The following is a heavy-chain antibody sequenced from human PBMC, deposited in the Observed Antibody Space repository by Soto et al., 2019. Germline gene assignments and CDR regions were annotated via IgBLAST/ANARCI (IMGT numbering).Heavy chain of an antibody. J-gene: IGHJ3*02. Sequence: ASVKVSCKASGYTFTSYGISWVRQAPGQGLEWMGWISAYNGNTNYAQKLQGRVTMTTDTSTSTAYMELRSLRSDDTAVYYCARFSLGGGWGDAFDIWGQGTMVTVSS. CDR1: GYTFTSYG. CDR2: ISAYNGNT. V-gene: IGHV1-18*01. CDR3: ARFSLGGGWGDAFDI. D-gene: IGHD6-19*01.